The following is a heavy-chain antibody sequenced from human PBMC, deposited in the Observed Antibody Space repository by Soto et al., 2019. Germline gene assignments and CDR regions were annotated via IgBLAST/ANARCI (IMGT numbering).Heavy chain of an antibody. D-gene: IGHD1-7*01. CDR2: INPSGGST. V-gene: IGHV1-46*01. CDR3: ARGVGLELPYYYYGMDV. Sequence: QVQLVQSGAEVKKPGASVKVSCKASGYTFTSYYMHWVRQAPGQGLEWMGIINPSGGSTSYAQKFQGRVTMTRDTSTSTVYMELSSLRSEDTAVYYCARGVGLELPYYYYGMDVWGQGTTVTVSS. J-gene: IGHJ6*02. CDR1: GYTFTSYY.